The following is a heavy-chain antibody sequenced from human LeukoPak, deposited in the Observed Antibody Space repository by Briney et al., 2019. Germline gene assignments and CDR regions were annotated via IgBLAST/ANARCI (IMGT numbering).Heavy chain of an antibody. D-gene: IGHD2-2*02. J-gene: IGHJ6*03. CDR2: IYPGDSDT. CDR1: GYSFTSYW. Sequence: RGESLKTSCKDSGYSFTSYWIGWVRQMPGKGLEWMGIIYPGDSDTRYSPSFEGQVTISADKSISTAYLQWSSLKASDTAMYYCARRQGYKMRKYYYYYMDVWGQGTTVTVSS. CDR3: ARRQGYKMRKYYYYYMDV. V-gene: IGHV5-51*01.